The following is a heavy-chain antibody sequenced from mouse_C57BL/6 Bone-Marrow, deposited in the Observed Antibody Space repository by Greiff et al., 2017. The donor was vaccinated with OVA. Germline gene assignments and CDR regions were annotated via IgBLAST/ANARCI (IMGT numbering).Heavy chain of an antibody. Sequence: VQLQQSGAELVRPGTSVKVSCKASGYAFTNYLIEWVKQRPGQGLEWIGVINPGSGGTNYNEKFKGKATLTADKSSSTAYMELRSLTSEDSAVYFCAREGYYYGSSYLAWFAYWGQGTLVTVSA. V-gene: IGHV1-54*01. CDR2: INPGSGGT. CDR3: AREGYYYGSSYLAWFAY. D-gene: IGHD1-1*01. CDR1: GYAFTNYL. J-gene: IGHJ3*01.